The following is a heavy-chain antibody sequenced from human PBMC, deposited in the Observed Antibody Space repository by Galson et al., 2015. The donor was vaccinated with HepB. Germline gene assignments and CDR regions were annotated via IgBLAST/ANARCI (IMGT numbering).Heavy chain of an antibody. J-gene: IGHJ6*03. CDR2: ISYDGSNK. Sequence: SLRLSCAASGFTFSFYGMHWVRQAPGKGLEWVALISYDGSNKYYADSVKGRFIISRDNSKNTLYLQMNSLRAEDTAVYYCAKSSNYGDNYYYSMDVWGKGTTVTVSS. D-gene: IGHD4-11*01. CDR1: GFTFSFYG. CDR3: AKSSNYGDNYYYSMDV. V-gene: IGHV3-30*18.